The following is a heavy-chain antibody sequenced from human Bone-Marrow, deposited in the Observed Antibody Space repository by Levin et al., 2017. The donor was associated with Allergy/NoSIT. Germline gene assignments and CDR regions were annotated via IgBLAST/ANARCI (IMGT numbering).Heavy chain of an antibody. CDR3: TTNRYN. CDR2: IISKSDGGAI. D-gene: IGHD5-18*01. J-gene: IGHJ4*02. V-gene: IGHV3-15*01. CDR1: GLNFSNAW. Sequence: TGGSLRLSCAASGLNFSNAWMSWVRQAPGKGLEWVGRIISKSDGGAIDYAAPVNGRFTISRDDSKNMLYLQMSSLKTEDTAVYYCTTNRYNWGQGTLVTVSS.